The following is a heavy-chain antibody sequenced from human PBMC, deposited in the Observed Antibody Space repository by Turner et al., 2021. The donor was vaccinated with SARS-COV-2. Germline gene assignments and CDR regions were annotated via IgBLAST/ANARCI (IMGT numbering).Heavy chain of an antibody. CDR1: GYNFTTYY. CDR3: ATVVGAV. Sequence: QVQLVQSGAEVKKAGASVKLSCKASGYNFTTYYIHWVRQAPGQGLEWMEIIHPSDGRTDYPQRFQGRVTMTRDTPTSTVHMELSSLISEDTAVYYCATVVGAVWGQGTLVIVSS. J-gene: IGHJ4*02. CDR2: IHPSDGRT. D-gene: IGHD6-6*01. V-gene: IGHV1-46*01.